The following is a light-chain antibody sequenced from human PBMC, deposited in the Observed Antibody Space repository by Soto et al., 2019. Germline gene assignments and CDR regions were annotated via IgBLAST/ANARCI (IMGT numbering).Light chain of an antibody. V-gene: IGKV1-5*03. J-gene: IGKJ2*01. CDR1: QSISTW. CDR3: QQYEIYPST. CDR2: KAS. Sequence: DIQMTQSPSTLSASVGDRVTITCRASQSISTWLAWYQQKPGKAPKVLIYKASSLETGVPPRFSGSGSGTEFTLTISSLQPGYFATYYCQQYEIYPSTFGQGTKLEIK.